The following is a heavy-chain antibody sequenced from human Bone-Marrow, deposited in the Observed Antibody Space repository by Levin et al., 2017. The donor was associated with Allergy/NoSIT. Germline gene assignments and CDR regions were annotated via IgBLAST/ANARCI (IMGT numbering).Heavy chain of an antibody. J-gene: IGHJ4*02. CDR3: AHRRRGSGYSSFDY. CDR1: GFPFTTSGVG. D-gene: IGHD3-22*01. CDR2: IYWNDEK. V-gene: IGHV2-5*01. Sequence: SGPTLVKPTQTLTLTCTFSGFPFTTSGVGVAWIRQPPGKPLEWLALIYWNDEKRYSSSLRSRLTISKDMSKNQVVLTMTDMDPADTATYYCAHRRRGSGYSSFDYWGQGTLVTVSS.